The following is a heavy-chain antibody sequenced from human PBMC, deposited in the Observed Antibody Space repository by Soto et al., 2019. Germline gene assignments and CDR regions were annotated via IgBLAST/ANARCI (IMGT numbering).Heavy chain of an antibody. CDR1: GFTFSNAW. J-gene: IGHJ6*02. D-gene: IGHD1-26*01. CDR3: GRDSADGMDV. Sequence: GGSLRLSCAASGFTFSNAWMNWVRQAPGKGLEWVGRIKSKTDGGTTDYDAPVKGRFTISRENAKNSLYLQMNSLRAEGTAVYYCGRDSADGMDVWGQGTTVTVSS. CDR2: IKSKTDGGTT. V-gene: IGHV3-15*07.